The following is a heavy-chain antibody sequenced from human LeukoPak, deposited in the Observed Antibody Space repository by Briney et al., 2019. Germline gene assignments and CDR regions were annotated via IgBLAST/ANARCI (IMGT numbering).Heavy chain of an antibody. CDR2: IDPDSGGT. Sequence: ASVKVSCKASGGTSSSYAISWVRQAPGQGLEWMGWIDPDSGGTHYAQKFQGRVTMTRDTSISTAYMELSRLRSDDTAVFYCARAGDGYTYWGQGTLVTVSS. D-gene: IGHD5-24*01. V-gene: IGHV1-2*02. CDR3: ARAGDGYTY. CDR1: GGTSSSYA. J-gene: IGHJ4*02.